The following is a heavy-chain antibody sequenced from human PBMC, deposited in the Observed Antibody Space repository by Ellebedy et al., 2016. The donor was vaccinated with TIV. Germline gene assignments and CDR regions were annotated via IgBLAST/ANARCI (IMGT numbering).Heavy chain of an antibody. CDR2: INPNSGGT. D-gene: IGHD2-2*01. CDR3: ARVSRRYCSRGCDAFDI. Sequence: ASVKVSXXASGYTFTGYYMHWVRQAPGQGLEWMGWINPNSGGTNYAQKFQGRVTMTRDTSISTAYMELSRLRSDDTAVYYCARVSRRYCSRGCDAFDIWGQGTMVTVSS. J-gene: IGHJ3*02. CDR1: GYTFTGYY. V-gene: IGHV1-2*02.